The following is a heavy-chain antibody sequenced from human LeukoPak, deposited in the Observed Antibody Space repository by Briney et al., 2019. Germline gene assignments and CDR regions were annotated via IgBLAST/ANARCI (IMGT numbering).Heavy chain of an antibody. Sequence: PGGFLRLSCAASGFTFSSYQMHWVRQTPGEGLVWVSRNRDGSTTNYADSVKGRFTISRDNAKNTLYLQMNSLRAEDAAVYYCARDEGTYGMDVWGQGTTVTVSS. V-gene: IGHV3-74*01. CDR1: GFTFSSYQ. CDR2: NRDGSTT. J-gene: IGHJ6*02. D-gene: IGHD1-1*01. CDR3: ARDEGTYGMDV.